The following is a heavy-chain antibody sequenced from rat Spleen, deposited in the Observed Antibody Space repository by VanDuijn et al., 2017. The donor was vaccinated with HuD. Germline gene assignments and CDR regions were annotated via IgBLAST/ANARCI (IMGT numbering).Heavy chain of an antibody. CDR1: GFTFSNYD. V-gene: IGHV5S23*01. CDR3: VRQETSGYSNWFTC. Sequence: EVQLVESGGDLVQPGRSLKLSCAASGFTFSNYDMAWVRQDSTKGLEWVASISPGGGNTYYRDSVKGRFTVSRDNAKSTLYLQMDSLRSEDTATFYCVRQETSGYSNWFTCWGQGTLVTVSS. CDR2: ISPGGGNT. D-gene: IGHD4-3*01. J-gene: IGHJ3*01.